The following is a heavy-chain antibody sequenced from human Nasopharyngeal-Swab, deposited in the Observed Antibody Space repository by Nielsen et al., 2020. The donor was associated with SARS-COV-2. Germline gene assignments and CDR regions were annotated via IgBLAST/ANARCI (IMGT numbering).Heavy chain of an antibody. J-gene: IGHJ4*02. Sequence: ESLTISCAASGFTFSPYWMTWVRQAPGKGLEWVANVKQDGTEKYFVDSVKGRFTISRDNAKNSLYLHMDSLRAEDTAVYYCARDEILDYWGQGTLVTVSS. D-gene: IGHD2/OR15-2a*01. V-gene: IGHV3-7*01. CDR1: GFTFSPYW. CDR3: ARDEILDY. CDR2: VKQDGTEK.